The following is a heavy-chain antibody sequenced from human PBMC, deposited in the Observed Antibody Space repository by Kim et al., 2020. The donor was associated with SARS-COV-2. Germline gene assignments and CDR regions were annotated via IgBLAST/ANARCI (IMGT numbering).Heavy chain of an antibody. CDR3: AREGSGWIAAAGTGAFDI. Sequence: SETLSLTCTVSGGSISSYYWSWIRQPPGKGLEWIGYIYYSGSTNYNPSLKSRVTISVDTSKNQFSLKLSSVTAADTAVYYCAREGSGWIAAAGTGAFDIWGQGTMVTVSS. CDR1: GGSISSYY. J-gene: IGHJ3*02. D-gene: IGHD6-13*01. CDR2: IYYSGST. V-gene: IGHV4-59*13.